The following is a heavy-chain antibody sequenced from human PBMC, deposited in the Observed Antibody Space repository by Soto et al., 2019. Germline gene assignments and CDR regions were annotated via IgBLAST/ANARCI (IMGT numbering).Heavy chain of an antibody. D-gene: IGHD6-19*01. CDR2: INHSGST. V-gene: IGHV4-34*01. CDR1: GGSFSGYY. Sequence: PSETLSLTCAVYGGSFSGYYWSWIRQPPGKGLEWIGEINHSGSTNYNPSLKSRVTISVDTSKNQFSLKLSSVTAADTAVYYCAREYSSGWCGISWWFDPWGQGTLVTVSS. J-gene: IGHJ5*02. CDR3: AREYSSGWCGISWWFDP.